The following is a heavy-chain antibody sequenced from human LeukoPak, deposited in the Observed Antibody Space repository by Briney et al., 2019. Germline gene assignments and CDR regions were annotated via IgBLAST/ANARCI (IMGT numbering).Heavy chain of an antibody. D-gene: IGHD3-16*01. CDR2: IWYDGSNK. J-gene: IGHJ4*02. CDR1: GFSFSNYG. CDR3: ARSNNGGWGYCDY. V-gene: IGHV3-33*01. Sequence: PGGSLRLSCAASGFSFSNYGMHWVRQAPGKGLEWVAVIWYDGSNKYYADSVKGRFTISRDNSKNTLHVQMSRLRAEDTAVYYCARSNNGGWGYCDYWGQGSLVTVSS.